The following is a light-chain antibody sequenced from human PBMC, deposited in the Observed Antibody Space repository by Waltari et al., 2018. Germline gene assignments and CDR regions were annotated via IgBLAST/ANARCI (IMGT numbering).Light chain of an antibody. CDR1: QSLLHSNGYNY. Sequence: DIVVTQSPLSLPVTPGEPASISCRSSQSLLHSNGYNYLDWYLQKPGQSPQLLIYLGSNRASGVPDRFSGTGSGTDSTLKINRVQAEDVGVYYCMQSLQALWTFGQGTKVEIK. J-gene: IGKJ1*01. CDR2: LGS. CDR3: MQSLQALWT. V-gene: IGKV2-28*01.